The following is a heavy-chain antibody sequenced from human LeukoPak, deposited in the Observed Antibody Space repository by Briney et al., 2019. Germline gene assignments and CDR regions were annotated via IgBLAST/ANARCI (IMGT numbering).Heavy chain of an antibody. J-gene: IGHJ4*02. D-gene: IGHD3-22*01. CDR3: ARAGYYDSSGYSVFDY. CDR1: GYTFTSYG. V-gene: IGHV1-18*01. CDR2: ICAYNGNT. Sequence: ASVKVSCKASGYTFTSYGISWVRQAPGQGLEWMGWICAYNGNTNYALNLQGRVTMTTDTSTSTAYMELRSLRSDDTAVYYCARAGYYDSSGYSVFDYWGQGTLVTVSS.